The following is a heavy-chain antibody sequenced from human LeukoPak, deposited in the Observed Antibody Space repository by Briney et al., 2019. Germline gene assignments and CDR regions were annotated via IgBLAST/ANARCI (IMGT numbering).Heavy chain of an antibody. J-gene: IGHJ6*02. CDR2: LYEDGRI. V-gene: IGHV3-53*01. CDR1: GFPVDSNY. Sequence: GGSLRLSCAASGFPVDSNYMNWVRQAPGKGPEWVSVLYEDGRIYYADSMKGRFTISKDNTKNSLYLQMNSLRAEDTATYYCATLHFYAMGVWGQGTTVTVSS. CDR3: ATLHFYAMGV.